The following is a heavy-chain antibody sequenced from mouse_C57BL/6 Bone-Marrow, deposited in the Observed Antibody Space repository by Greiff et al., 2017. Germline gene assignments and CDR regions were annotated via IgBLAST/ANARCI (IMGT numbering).Heavy chain of an antibody. D-gene: IGHD1-1*01. V-gene: IGHV2-5*01. CDR1: GFSLTSYG. CDR2: IWRGGST. Sequence: VQLVESGPGLVQPSQSLSITCTVSGFSLTSYGVHWVRQSPGKGLEWLGVIWRGGSTDYNAAFMSRLSITKDNSKSQVFFKMNSLQADDTAIYYCAKKGDYYYGSHYAMDYWGQGTSVTVSS. CDR3: AKKGDYYYGSHYAMDY. J-gene: IGHJ4*01.